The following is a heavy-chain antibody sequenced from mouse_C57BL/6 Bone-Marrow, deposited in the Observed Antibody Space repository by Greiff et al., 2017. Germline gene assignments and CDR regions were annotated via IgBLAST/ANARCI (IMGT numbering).Heavy chain of an antibody. CDR1: GYSFPGYY. J-gene: IGHJ3*01. D-gene: IGHD2-12*01. V-gene: IGHV1-42*01. Sequence: VQLQQSGPELVKPGASVKISCKASGYSFPGYYMNWVKQSPEKSLEWSGEINPSTGGTTYNQKFKAKATLTVDTSSSTPYIQLKSLTSEDSAVYYCAGLRLWFAYWGQGTLVTVSA. CDR3: AGLRLWFAY. CDR2: INPSTGGT.